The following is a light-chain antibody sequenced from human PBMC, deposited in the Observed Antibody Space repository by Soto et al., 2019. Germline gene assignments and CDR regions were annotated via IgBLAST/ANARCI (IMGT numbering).Light chain of an antibody. Sequence: DIQMTQSPSSLSASVGDRVTITCRASQSISNYLNWYQQKPGKAPKLLIYAASSMQSGVPSRFSGSGSEKEFTLTIRSLQPDDSGTYYCQQSFSRLWTFGHGTKVEV. CDR1: QSISNY. J-gene: IGKJ1*01. CDR2: AAS. V-gene: IGKV1-39*01. CDR3: QQSFSRLWT.